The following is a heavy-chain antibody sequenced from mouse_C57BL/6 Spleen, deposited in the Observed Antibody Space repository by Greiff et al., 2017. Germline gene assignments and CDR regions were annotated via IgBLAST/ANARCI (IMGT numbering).Heavy chain of an antibody. D-gene: IGHD2-3*01. CDR2: INPSSGYT. CDR3: ARDGFYAMDY. J-gene: IGHJ4*01. Sequence: QVQLQQSGAELARPGASVKMSCKASGYTFTSYTMHWVKQRPGQGLEWIGYINPSSGYTKYNQKFKDKATLTADKSSSTAYMQLSSLTSEDYAVYYCARDGFYAMDYWGQGTSVTVSS. CDR1: GYTFTSYT. V-gene: IGHV1-4*01.